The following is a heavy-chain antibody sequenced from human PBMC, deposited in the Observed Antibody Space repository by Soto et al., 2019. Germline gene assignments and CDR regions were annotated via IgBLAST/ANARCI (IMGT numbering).Heavy chain of an antibody. J-gene: IGHJ3*02. Sequence: SVKVSCKASGFTFTSSAMQWVRQARGQRLEWIGWIVVGSGNTNYAQKFQERVTITRDMSTSTAYMELSSLRSEDTAVYYCAADLSRGSGSYYISAFDIWGQGTMVTVSS. CDR3: AADLSRGSGSYYISAFDI. V-gene: IGHV1-58*02. CDR2: IVVGSGNT. CDR1: GFTFTSSA. D-gene: IGHD3-10*01.